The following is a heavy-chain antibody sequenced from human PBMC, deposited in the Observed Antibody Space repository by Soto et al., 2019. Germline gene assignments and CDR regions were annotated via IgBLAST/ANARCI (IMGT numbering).Heavy chain of an antibody. CDR1: GGSFSGYY. D-gene: IGHD1-26*01. CDR3: ARGPWGSGGYPRIGMDV. Sequence: SETLSLTCAVYGGSFSGYYWSWIRQPPGKGLEWIGEINHSGSTNYNPSLKSRVTISVDTSKNQFSLKLSSVTAADTAVYYCARGPWGSGGYPRIGMDVWGQGTTVTVSS. CDR2: INHSGST. V-gene: IGHV4-34*01. J-gene: IGHJ6*02.